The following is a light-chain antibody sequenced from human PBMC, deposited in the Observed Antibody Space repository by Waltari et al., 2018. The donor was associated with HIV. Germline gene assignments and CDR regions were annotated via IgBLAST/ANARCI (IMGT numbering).Light chain of an antibody. Sequence: QSALTPPASVSGSPGQSITISCTGTNHDVDAYNSSSWYQHHPGKAPKVMIYEGNKRPSGVSNRFSGSKSGNTASLTISGLQAEDEADYFCTSYISSSSPVFGGWTKLTVL. J-gene: IGLJ3*02. CDR1: NHDVDAYNS. CDR3: TSYISSSSPV. CDR2: EGN. V-gene: IGLV2-14*01.